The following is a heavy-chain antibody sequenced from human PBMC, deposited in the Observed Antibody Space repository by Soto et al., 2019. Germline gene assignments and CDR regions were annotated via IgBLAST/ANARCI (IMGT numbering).Heavy chain of an antibody. CDR1: GGSISSGGYS. CDR3: ARRWDYGPLFDY. D-gene: IGHD3-10*01. Sequence: QLQLQESGSGLVKPSQTLSLTCAVSGGSISSGGYSWSWIRQPPGKGLEWIGYIYHSGSTYYNPSLKGRVPISVDRSKNQFSLKLSSVTAADTAVYYCARRWDYGPLFDYWGQGTLVTVSS. CDR2: IYHSGST. V-gene: IGHV4-30-2*01. J-gene: IGHJ4*02.